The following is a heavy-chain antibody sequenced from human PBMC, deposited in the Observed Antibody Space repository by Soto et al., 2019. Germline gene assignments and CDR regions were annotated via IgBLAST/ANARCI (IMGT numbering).Heavy chain of an antibody. CDR2: ITGAGGST. D-gene: IGHD4-4*01. Sequence: LRLSCAASGFTFDNYGMSWVRQAPGKGLEWIGAITGAGGSTYNADSVKGRFTISRDNSKKTVYLQVDSLRVEDTAVYYCAKGHSDSFGNYDYFGMDVWGQGTTVTVSS. CDR3: AKGHSDSFGNYDYFGMDV. J-gene: IGHJ6*02. CDR1: GFTFDNYG. V-gene: IGHV3-23*01.